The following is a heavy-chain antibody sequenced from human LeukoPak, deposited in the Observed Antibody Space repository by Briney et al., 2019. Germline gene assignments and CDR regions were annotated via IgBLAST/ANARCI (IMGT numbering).Heavy chain of an antibody. CDR1: GGSISSNY. V-gene: IGHV4-59*01. CDR2: IYNSGST. J-gene: IGHJ4*02. Sequence: SETLSLTCTASGGSISSNYWSWIRQPPGKGLEWIGYIYNSGSTNYNPSLKSRVTMSVDTSKNQFSLKLSSVTAADTAVYYCARLARDSSGYDRFDYWGQGTLVTVSS. CDR3: ARLARDSSGYDRFDY. D-gene: IGHD3-22*01.